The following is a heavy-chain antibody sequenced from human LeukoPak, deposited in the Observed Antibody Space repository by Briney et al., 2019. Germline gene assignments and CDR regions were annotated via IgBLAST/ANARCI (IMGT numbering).Heavy chain of an antibody. CDR3: ASSEVGDAFDI. Sequence: SETLSLTCTVSGGSISSSSYYWGWIRQPPGKGREWIGSIYYSGSTYYNPSLKSRVTISVDTSKNQFSLKLSSVTAADTAVYYCASSEVGDAFDIWGQGTMVTVSS. D-gene: IGHD1-14*01. J-gene: IGHJ3*02. CDR1: GGSISSSSYY. V-gene: IGHV4-39*01. CDR2: IYYSGST.